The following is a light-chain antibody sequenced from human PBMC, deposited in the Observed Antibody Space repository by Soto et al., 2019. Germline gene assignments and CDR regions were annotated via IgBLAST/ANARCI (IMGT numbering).Light chain of an antibody. CDR3: SSYTSSSTRV. Sequence: QSALTQPASVSGSPGQSITISCTGTSSDVDGYNYVSWYQQHPGKAPKLMIYEVSNRPSGVSNRFSGSKSGNTASLTISGLQAEDEADYYCSSYTSSSTRVFGGGTKLIVL. CDR2: EVS. J-gene: IGLJ3*02. V-gene: IGLV2-14*01. CDR1: SSDVDGYNY.